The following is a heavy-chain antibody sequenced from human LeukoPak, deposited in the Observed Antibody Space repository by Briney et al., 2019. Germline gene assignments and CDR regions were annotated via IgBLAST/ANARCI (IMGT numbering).Heavy chain of an antibody. V-gene: IGHV3-15*01. CDR1: GFTFSNAW. J-gene: IGHJ4*02. D-gene: IGHD3-10*01. Sequence: KPGGSLRLSCAASGFTFSNAWMSWVRQAPGKGLEWVGRIKSNNDGGAKDYAAPVKGRFTTSRDDSKNTLYLQMSSLKTEDTAVYYCTTDRNYYGSGTQFWGQRTLVTV. CDR3: TTDRNYYGSGTQF. CDR2: IKSNNDGGAK.